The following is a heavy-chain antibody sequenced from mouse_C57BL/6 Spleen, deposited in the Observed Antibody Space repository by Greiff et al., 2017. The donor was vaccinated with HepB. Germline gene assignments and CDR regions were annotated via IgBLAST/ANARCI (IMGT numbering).Heavy chain of an antibody. Sequence: VQLQQSGAELAKPGASVKLSCKASGYTFTSYWMHWVKQRPGQGLEWIGYINPSSGYTKYNQKFKDKATLTADKSSSTAYMQRRSLTYEDSAVYYCERYHYYGSSYAYFDYWGQGTTLTVSS. CDR1: GYTFTSYW. CDR2: INPSSGYT. CDR3: ERYHYYGSSYAYFDY. J-gene: IGHJ2*01. V-gene: IGHV1-7*01. D-gene: IGHD1-1*01.